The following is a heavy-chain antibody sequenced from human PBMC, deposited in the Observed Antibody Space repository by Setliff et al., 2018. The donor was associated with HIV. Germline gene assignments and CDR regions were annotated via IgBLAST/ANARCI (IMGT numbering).Heavy chain of an antibody. J-gene: IGHJ4*02. V-gene: IGHV3-48*01. Sequence: GGSLRLSCVASGLSFSSAWLGWFRQAPGKGLEWVSYISSSSRPIYYADPLKGRFTISRDKAKNPLYPQMNSLRAEDTAVYYCACLHHAPYCSSTSCKEAPDYWGQGTLVTVSS. CDR2: ISSSSRPI. CDR3: ACLHHAPYCSSTSCKEAPDY. D-gene: IGHD2-2*01. CDR1: GLSFSSAW.